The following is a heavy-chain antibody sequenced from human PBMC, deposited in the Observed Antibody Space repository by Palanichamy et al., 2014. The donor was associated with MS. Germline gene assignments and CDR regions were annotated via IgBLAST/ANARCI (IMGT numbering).Heavy chain of an antibody. V-gene: IGHV4-61*01. CDR1: GASVSSGSNY. Sequence: QVQLQESGPGLVKPSETLSLTCTVSGASVSSGSNYWSWIRQPPGKGLEWIGHTFFRGTSHYNPFLKSRVTISVDTSKNEFSLKLTSVTAADTAMYYCARGGAKHQLLYASTRLNWFDPWGQGTQVIVSS. J-gene: IGHJ5*02. CDR2: TFFRGTS. CDR3: ARGGAKHQLLYASTRLNWFDP. D-gene: IGHD3-16*01.